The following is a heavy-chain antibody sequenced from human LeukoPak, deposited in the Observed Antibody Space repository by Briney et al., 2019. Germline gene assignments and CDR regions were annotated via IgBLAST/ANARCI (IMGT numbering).Heavy chain of an antibody. D-gene: IGHD3-3*01. CDR3: AKDYDVWSGYSSTPFDC. Sequence: GRSLRPSCAPSGFTFSSYGMHSVRQAPGKGLEWVAVISYDGSNKYYADSVKGRLTISRDNSKNTLYLQMDSLRADDAAVYYCAKDYDVWSGYSSTPFDCWGQGTLVTVSS. CDR1: GFTFSSYG. J-gene: IGHJ4*02. CDR2: ISYDGSNK. V-gene: IGHV3-30*18.